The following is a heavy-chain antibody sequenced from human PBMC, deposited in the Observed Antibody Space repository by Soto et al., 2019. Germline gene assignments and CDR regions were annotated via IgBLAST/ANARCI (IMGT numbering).Heavy chain of an antibody. J-gene: IGHJ6*02. Sequence: SQTLSLPCVDSADTVSSNSVAWNWVRQSPSRGLEWLGRTYYRSRWYSDYAVSVRSRIDINADTSKNQVSLQLNSVTTEDTAVYYCARSEEDSDYYYYGMDVWGQGTTVTVSS. CDR2: TYYRSRWYS. CDR3: ARSEEDSDYYYYGMDV. CDR1: ADTVSSNSVA. D-gene: IGHD2-15*01. V-gene: IGHV6-1*01.